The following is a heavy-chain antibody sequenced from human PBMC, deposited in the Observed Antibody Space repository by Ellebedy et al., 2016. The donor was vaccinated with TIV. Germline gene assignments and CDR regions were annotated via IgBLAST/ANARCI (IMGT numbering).Heavy chain of an antibody. CDR2: IHATSATM. Sequence: GESLKISCAASGFTFSSYSMHWVRQAPGKGLEWISYIHATSATMYYTDSVKGRFTVSRDNAKSSLYLQMNSLRAEDAAFYYCARGACDDCCVIDSWGQGTLVTVSS. V-gene: IGHV3-48*01. J-gene: IGHJ4*02. CDR3: ARGACDDCCVIDS. D-gene: IGHD2-21*02. CDR1: GFTFSSYS.